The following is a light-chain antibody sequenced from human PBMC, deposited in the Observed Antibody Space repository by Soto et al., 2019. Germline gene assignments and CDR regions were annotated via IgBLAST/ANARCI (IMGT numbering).Light chain of an antibody. CDR3: QQYGGSPWT. Sequence: DIVLTQSPGTLSLSPGERATLSCRASQSVRSSYLAWYQQKPGQAPRLLVYGASSRATGIPDRFSGSGSGTDFTLTVSRLEPEDFAVYYCQQYGGSPWTFGQGTKVESK. V-gene: IGKV3-20*01. J-gene: IGKJ1*01. CDR1: QSVRSSY. CDR2: GAS.